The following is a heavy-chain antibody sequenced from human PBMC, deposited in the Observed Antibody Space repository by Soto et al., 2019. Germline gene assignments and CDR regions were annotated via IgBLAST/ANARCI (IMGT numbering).Heavy chain of an antibody. Sequence: QVQLVESGGGVVQPGRSLRLSCAASGFTFSNYAMHWVRQAPGKGLEWVAVISYDGNNKYFADSVKGRFTISRDNSKNTLDLQVNSLRAEDTAVYYCARVLRTAVDNWGQGTLVTVSS. CDR1: GFTFSNYA. CDR2: ISYDGNNK. V-gene: IGHV3-30-3*01. J-gene: IGHJ4*02. CDR3: ARVLRTAVDN. D-gene: IGHD6-13*01.